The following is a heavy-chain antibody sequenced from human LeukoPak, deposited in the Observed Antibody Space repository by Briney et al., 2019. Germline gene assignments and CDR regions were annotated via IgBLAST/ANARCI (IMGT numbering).Heavy chain of an antibody. CDR1: GFTFSSYS. CDR2: ISSSSSYI. J-gene: IGHJ5*02. D-gene: IGHD1-26*01. V-gene: IGHV3-21*01. CDR3: GRESVGFTWSDP. Sequence: PGGSLRLSCAASGFTFSSYSMNWVRQAPGKGLEWVSSISSSSSYIYYADSVKGRFTISRDNAKNSLYLQMNSLRAEDTAVYYCGRESVGFTWSDPWGQGTLVTVSS.